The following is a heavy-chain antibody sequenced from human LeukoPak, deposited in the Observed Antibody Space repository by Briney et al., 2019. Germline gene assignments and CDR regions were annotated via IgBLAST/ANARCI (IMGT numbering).Heavy chain of an antibody. V-gene: IGHV1-2*02. CDR1: VYTFTGDY. Sequence: ALLKVSCKASVYTFTGDYMHLVRHAPGQGLEKMRRINPNSGGTNYAQKFQGRVTMIRDTSISTAYMELSRLRSDDTAVYYCAFSKGIAAAGILFDPWGQGTLVTVSS. CDR2: INPNSGGT. CDR3: AFSKGIAAAGILFDP. D-gene: IGHD6-13*01. J-gene: IGHJ5*02.